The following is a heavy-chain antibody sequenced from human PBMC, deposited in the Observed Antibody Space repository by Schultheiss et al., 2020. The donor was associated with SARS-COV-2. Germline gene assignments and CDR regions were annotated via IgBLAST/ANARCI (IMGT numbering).Heavy chain of an antibody. CDR2: ISGSGGST. V-gene: IGHV3-23*01. Sequence: GGSLRLSCAASGFTFSSYAMSWVRQAPGKGLEWVSAISGSGGSTYYADSVKGRLTISRDNSKNTLYLRMSSLRAGDTAVYFCARDRRESYDSSGYSLDYWGQGTLVTVSS. CDR1: GFTFSSYA. J-gene: IGHJ4*02. CDR3: ARDRRESYDSSGYSLDY. D-gene: IGHD3-22*01.